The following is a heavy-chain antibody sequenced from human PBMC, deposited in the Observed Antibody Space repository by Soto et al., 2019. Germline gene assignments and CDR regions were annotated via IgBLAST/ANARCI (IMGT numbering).Heavy chain of an antibody. CDR3: ARKRTVVVPAAIRYYYYYYGMDV. D-gene: IGHD2-2*02. CDR2: INHSGST. V-gene: IGHV4-34*01. J-gene: IGHJ6*02. CDR1: GGSFSGYY. Sequence: XETLSLPCAVYGGSFSGYYWSWIRQPPGKGLDWIGEINHSGSTNYNPSLKSRVTISVDTSKNQFSLKLSSVTAADTAVYYCARKRTVVVPAAIRYYYYYYGMDVWGQGTTVTVPS.